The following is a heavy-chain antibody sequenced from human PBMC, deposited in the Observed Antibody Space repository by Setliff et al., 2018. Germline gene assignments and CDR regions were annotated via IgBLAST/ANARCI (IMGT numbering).Heavy chain of an antibody. J-gene: IGHJ6*03. CDR3: ARVSGFLYMDV. Sequence: GSLRLSCAASGFTFSSYRMHWVRQAPGKGLEWIGNIYYTGTTFYNPSLKGRATLSIDASKRQFSLKLTSVTAADTAVYYCARVSGFLYMDVWGKGTTVTVSS. D-gene: IGHD3-3*01. V-gene: IGHV4-59*08. CDR1: GFTFSSYR. CDR2: IYYTGTT.